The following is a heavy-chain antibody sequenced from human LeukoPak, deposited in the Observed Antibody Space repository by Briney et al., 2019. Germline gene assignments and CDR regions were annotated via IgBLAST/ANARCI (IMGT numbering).Heavy chain of an antibody. CDR2: NYHSGST. CDR3: ARMAGTDFWSGYAAAPPLYYFDY. Sequence: SETLSLTCAVSGGSISSSNWWRGGRPPPGKGLERSGENYHSGSTNYKPSLKSRVTISGDKSKNKVYMKLSTVTAADTAVYYCARMAGTDFWSGYAAAPPLYYFDYWGQGTLVTVSS. J-gene: IGHJ4*02. CDR1: GGSISSSNW. D-gene: IGHD3-3*01. V-gene: IGHV4-4*02.